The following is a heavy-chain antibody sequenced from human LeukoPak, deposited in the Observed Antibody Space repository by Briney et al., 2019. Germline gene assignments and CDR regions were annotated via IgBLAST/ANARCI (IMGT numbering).Heavy chain of an antibody. CDR1: GYTFSYYY. CDR2: INPNSGGT. Sequence: GASVKVSCKASGYTFSYYYMQWVRQAPGQGLEWMGWINPNSGGTNYAQKFQGRVTMTRDTSISTAYMELSRLTSDDTAVYYCARGRTSSSHFDYWGQGTLVTVSS. CDR3: ARGRTSSSHFDY. D-gene: IGHD2-2*01. V-gene: IGHV1-2*02. J-gene: IGHJ4*02.